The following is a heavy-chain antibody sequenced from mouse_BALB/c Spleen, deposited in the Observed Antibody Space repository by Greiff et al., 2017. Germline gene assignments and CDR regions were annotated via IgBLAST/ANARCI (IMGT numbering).Heavy chain of an antibody. V-gene: IGHV1-7*01. J-gene: IGHJ2*01. Sequence: QVQLQQSGAELAKPGASVKMSCKASGYTFTSYWMHWVKQRPGQGLEWIGYINPSTGYTEYNQKFKDKATLTADKSSSTAYMQLSSLTSEDSAVYYCARSYYYGSSYGAAMDYWGQVTTLTVSS. CDR1: GYTFTSYW. CDR3: ARSYYYGSSYGAAMDY. CDR2: INPSTGYT. D-gene: IGHD1-1*01.